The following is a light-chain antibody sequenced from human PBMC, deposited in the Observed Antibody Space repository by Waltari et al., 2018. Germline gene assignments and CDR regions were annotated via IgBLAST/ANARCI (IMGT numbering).Light chain of an antibody. CDR2: GAS. J-gene: IGKJ2*01. V-gene: IGKV1-39*01. CDR1: QSIRNY. Sequence: DIQMTQSPSSLPASVGDRVTITCRAGQSIRNYLNWYQQKPGKAPKLLIYGASNLQSGVPSRFSGRGSGTDFNLTISSLHPEDFATYFCQQTYSSPLYTFGQGTKLDI. CDR3: QQTYSSPLYT.